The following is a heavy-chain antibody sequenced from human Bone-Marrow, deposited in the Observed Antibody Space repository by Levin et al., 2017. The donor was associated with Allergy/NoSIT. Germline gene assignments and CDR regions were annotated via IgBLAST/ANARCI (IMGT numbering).Heavy chain of an antibody. CDR2: ISFNSEKI. CDR3: AKDNRPKSDYPNFDY. D-gene: IGHD4-17*01. V-gene: IGHV3-9*01. CDR1: GFTFGDYG. J-gene: IGHJ4*02. Sequence: SLKISCAASGFTFGDYGMHWVRQAPGKGLEWVSGISFNSEKIFYADSVKGRFTISRDNAKNSLYLQMNSLRAEDTALYYCAKDNRPKSDYPNFDYWGQGTLVTVSS.